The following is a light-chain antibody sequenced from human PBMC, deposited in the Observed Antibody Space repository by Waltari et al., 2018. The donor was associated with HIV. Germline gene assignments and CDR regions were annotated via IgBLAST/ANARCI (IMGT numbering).Light chain of an antibody. CDR3: QQSDNLPLT. CDR1: QGITNY. CDR2: RAS. V-gene: IGKV1-33*01. J-gene: IGKJ4*01. Sequence: DIQMTQSPSSLSASLGDRVIITCQASQGITNYLNWYQQKPGKAPELLIYRASSLERGVPSRFSGSGSGTYFTFTISSLQHEDIATYYCQQSDNLPLTFGGGTRVEIK.